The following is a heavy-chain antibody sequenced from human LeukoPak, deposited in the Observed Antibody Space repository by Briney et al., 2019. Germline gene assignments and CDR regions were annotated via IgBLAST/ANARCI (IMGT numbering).Heavy chain of an antibody. V-gene: IGHV3-23*01. CDR3: AKGNNWNDCYH. Sequence: GGSLRLSCAASGFTFSSSAMSWVRQAPGKGQEWVSAISGSGGRTYYADSVKGRFSISRDTSKNTLYLQMDSLRAEDTALYYCAKGNNWNDCYHWGQGTLVTVSS. CDR2: ISGSGGRT. J-gene: IGHJ5*02. CDR1: GFTFSSSA. D-gene: IGHD1-1*01.